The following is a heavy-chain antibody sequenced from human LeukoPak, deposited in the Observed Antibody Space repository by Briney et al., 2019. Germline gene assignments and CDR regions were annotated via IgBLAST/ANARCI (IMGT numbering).Heavy chain of an antibody. CDR3: ARRIPLGSSSWHPAGFDY. CDR2: ISSSSSTI. CDR1: GFTFSSYS. Sequence: GGSLRLSCAASGFTFSSYSMNWVRQAPGKGLEWVSYISSSSSTIYYADSVKGRFTISRDNAKNSLYLQMNSLRAEDTAVYYCARRIPLGSSSWHPAGFDYWGQGTLVTVSS. D-gene: IGHD6-13*01. V-gene: IGHV3-48*01. J-gene: IGHJ4*02.